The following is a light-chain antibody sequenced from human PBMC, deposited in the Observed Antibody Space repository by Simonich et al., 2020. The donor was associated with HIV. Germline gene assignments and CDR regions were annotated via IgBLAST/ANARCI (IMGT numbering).Light chain of an antibody. CDR3: SSYAGSNNLL. Sequence: QSALTQPPSASGSPGQSVTISCTGTSSDVGGYNYVSWYQQHPGKAPKLMIYEVTQRPSGVPDRFSGSKSGNTASLTVSGLQAEEEADYYCSSYAGSNNLLFGGGTKLTVL. CDR1: SSDVGGYNY. CDR2: EVT. V-gene: IGLV2-8*01. J-gene: IGLJ2*01.